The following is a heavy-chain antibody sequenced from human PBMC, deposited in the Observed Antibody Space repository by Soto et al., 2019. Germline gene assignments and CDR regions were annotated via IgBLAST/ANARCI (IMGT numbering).Heavy chain of an antibody. D-gene: IGHD2-21*01. CDR1: GFTFSSYA. CDR2: ITGSGVMT. V-gene: IGHV3-23*01. CDR3: AKDHCTYGDNWIDS. Sequence: GGSLRLSCAASGFTFSSYAMSWVRQAPGKGLEWVSGITGSGVMTYYGDSVRGRFTISRDNSKNTLYLQMNSLRAEDTAVYYCAKDHCTYGDNWIDSLGQGTLVTVSS. J-gene: IGHJ5*01.